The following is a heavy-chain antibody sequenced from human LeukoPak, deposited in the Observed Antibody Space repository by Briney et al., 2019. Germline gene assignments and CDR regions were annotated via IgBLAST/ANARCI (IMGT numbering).Heavy chain of an antibody. J-gene: IGHJ4*02. CDR3: ARDPTGLSPFDY. V-gene: IGHV1-2*02. CDR2: INPNSGGT. CDR1: GYTFTGYY. Sequence: ASVKVSCKASGYTFTGYYMHWVRQAPGQGLEWMGWINPNSGGTNYAQKFQGRVTMTRDTSISTAYMELRSLRSDDTAVYYCARDPTGLSPFDYWGQGTLVTVSS. D-gene: IGHD3-16*02.